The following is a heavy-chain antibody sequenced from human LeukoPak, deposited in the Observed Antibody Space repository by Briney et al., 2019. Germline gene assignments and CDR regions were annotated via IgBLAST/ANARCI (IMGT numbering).Heavy chain of an antibody. CDR2: ISYDGSNK. CDR1: GFTFSSYA. J-gene: IGHJ3*02. Sequence: PGGSLRLSCAASGFTFSSYAMHWVRQAPGKGLEWVAVISYDGSNKYYADSVKGRFTISRDNSKNTLYLQMNSLRAEDTAVYYCAREKASSDAFDIWGQGTMVTVSS. V-gene: IGHV3-30-3*01. CDR3: AREKASSDAFDI.